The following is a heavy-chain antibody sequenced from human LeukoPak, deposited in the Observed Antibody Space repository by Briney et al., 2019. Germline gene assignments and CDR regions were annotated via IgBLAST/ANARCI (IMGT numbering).Heavy chain of an antibody. Sequence: PSETLSLTCTVSGGSISSHYWSWIRQPPGKGLEWIGYIYYSGSTSYNPSLKSRVTISVDTSKNQFSLKLSSVTAADTAVYYCAREYSSSWSYNWFDPWGQGTLVTVSS. CDR3: AREYSSSWSYNWFDP. V-gene: IGHV4-59*11. D-gene: IGHD6-13*01. CDR1: GGSISSHY. J-gene: IGHJ5*02. CDR2: IYYSGST.